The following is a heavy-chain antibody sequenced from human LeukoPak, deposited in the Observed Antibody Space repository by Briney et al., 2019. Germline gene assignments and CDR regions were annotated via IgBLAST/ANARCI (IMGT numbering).Heavy chain of an antibody. CDR2: ISYYGSNK. CDR3: ARDLMQTTVTTDYFDY. V-gene: IGHV3-30-3*01. J-gene: IGHJ4*02. D-gene: IGHD4-17*01. CDR1: GFTFSSYA. Sequence: GGLLRLSCAASGFTFSSYAMHWVRQAPGKGLEWVAVISYYGSNKYYADSVKGRFTISRDNSKNTLYLQMNSLRAEDTAVYYCARDLMQTTVTTDYFDYWGQGTLVTVSS.